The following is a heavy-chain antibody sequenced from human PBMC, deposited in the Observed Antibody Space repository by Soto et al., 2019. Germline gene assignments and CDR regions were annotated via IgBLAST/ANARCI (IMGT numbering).Heavy chain of an antibody. J-gene: IGHJ1*01. CDR1: GFTFSSYG. D-gene: IGHD6-19*01. CDR2: IWYDGSNK. Sequence: QVQLVESGGGVVQPGRSLRLSCAASGFTFSSYGMHWVRQAPGKGLEWVAVIWYDGSNKYYADSVKGRFTISRDNSKNTLYLQMNSLSAEDTAVYYCAYGQGLVFQHWGQGTLVTVSS. CDR3: AYGQGLVFQH. V-gene: IGHV3-33*01.